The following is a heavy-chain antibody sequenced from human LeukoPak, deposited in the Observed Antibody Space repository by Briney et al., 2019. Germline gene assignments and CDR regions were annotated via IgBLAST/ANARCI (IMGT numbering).Heavy chain of an antibody. Sequence: PSETLSLTCSVSGDSITSGHYWAWIRQPPGKGLEWIGSIYHSGVAYSNASLNSRITMSVSTSRNEFSLNVTSVTAADTAVYYCARVNSVGLTGYCPYDFWGQGILVTVSS. J-gene: IGHJ4*01. CDR1: GDSITSGHY. D-gene: IGHD3-9*01. V-gene: IGHV4-38-2*02. CDR3: ARVNSVGLTGYCPYDF. CDR2: IYHSGVA.